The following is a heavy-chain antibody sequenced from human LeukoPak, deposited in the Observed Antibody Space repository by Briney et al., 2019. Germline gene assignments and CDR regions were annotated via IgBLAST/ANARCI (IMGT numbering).Heavy chain of an antibody. CDR1: IW. CDR3: ARVGTWELQRVFDF. J-gene: IGHJ4*02. Sequence: GGSLRLSCATIWMTWVRQVPGKGLEWVANINREGNEKYYVDSVKGRFTISRDNAKNSVDLQMDSLWVEDKAVYYCARVGTWELQRVFDFWGRGTLVTVSS. D-gene: IGHD1-26*01. V-gene: IGHV3-7*01. CDR2: INREGNEK.